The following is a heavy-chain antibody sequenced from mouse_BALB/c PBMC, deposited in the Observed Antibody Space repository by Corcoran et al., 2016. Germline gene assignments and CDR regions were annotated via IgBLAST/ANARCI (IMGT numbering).Heavy chain of an antibody. J-gene: IGHJ3*01. Sequence: QIQLVKSGPEMKKTGETVKISCKASGYTFTNYGMNWVKQAPGKGLKLMGWINTYTGEPTYADDFKGRFAFSLETSASTAYLQINNLKNEDTATYFCARYGNYRFAYWGQGTLVTVSA. D-gene: IGHD2-1*01. CDR1: GYTFTNYG. V-gene: IGHV9-3-1*01. CDR3: ARYGNYRFAY. CDR2: INTYTGEP.